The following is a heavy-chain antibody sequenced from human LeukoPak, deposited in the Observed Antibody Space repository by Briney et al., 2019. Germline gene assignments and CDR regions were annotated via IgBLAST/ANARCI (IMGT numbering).Heavy chain of an antibody. CDR2: IYSGGST. Sequence: GGSLRLSCAASGFTVSSNYMSWVRQAPGKGLEWVSVIYSGGSTYYADSVKGRFTISRDNSKNTLYLQMNSLRAEDTAVYYCARDQSITIFGVAYDAFDIWGQGTMVTVSS. CDR3: ARDQSITIFGVAYDAFDI. V-gene: IGHV3-53*05. D-gene: IGHD3-3*01. CDR1: GFTVSSNY. J-gene: IGHJ3*02.